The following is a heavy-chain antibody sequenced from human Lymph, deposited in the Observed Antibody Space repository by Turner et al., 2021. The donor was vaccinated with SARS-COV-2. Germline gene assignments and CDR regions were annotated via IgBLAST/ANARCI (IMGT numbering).Heavy chain of an antibody. CDR1: GVPFSSYG. Sequence: QVQLVESGGGGVQPGRSLRLPCAASGVPFSSYGMHWVRQAPGKGLEWVAVIWYDGSNKYYADSVKGRFTISRDNSKNTLYLQMNSLRAEDTAVYYCARVKGYNGYDLRYYYGMDVWGQGTTVTVSS. CDR3: ARVKGYNGYDLRYYYGMDV. V-gene: IGHV3-33*01. J-gene: IGHJ6*02. D-gene: IGHD5-12*01. CDR2: IWYDGSNK.